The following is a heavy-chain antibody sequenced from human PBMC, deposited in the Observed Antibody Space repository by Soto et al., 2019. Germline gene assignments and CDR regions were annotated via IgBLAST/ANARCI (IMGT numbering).Heavy chain of an antibody. CDR1: AYTFTTYD. V-gene: IGHV1-18*04. J-gene: IGHJ6*02. CDR2: VSIYNADT. D-gene: IGHD6-13*01. CDR3: ARTSAAGKYYYGMDV. Sequence: ASVKVSCKASAYTFTTYDITWVRQAPGQGLEWIGWVSIYNADTNYAQKLQDGVTMTTDTSTGTAYLQWSSLKASDTAMYYCARTSAAGKYYYGMDVWGQGTTVTVSS.